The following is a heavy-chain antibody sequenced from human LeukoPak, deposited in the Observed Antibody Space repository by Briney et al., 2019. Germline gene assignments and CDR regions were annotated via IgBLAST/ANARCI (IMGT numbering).Heavy chain of an antibody. CDR2: IYPDGRT. CDR1: GVTVSSIY. V-gene: IGHV3-53*01. D-gene: IGHD3-10*01. J-gene: IGHJ4*02. CDR3: ATLKGWYGEGCFDC. Sequence: PGGSLRLSCAASGVTVSSIYMGWVRQAPGKGLDWVSVIYPDGRTYHTESVKGRFTISRDSSENSLFLQMNSLRAEDTAAYYCATLKGWYGEGCFDCWGQGTLVTVSS.